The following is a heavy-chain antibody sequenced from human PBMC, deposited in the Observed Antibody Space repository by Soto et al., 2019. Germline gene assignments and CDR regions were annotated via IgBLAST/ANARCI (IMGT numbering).Heavy chain of an antibody. Sequence: EAELVESGGGWVKPGGSLTLSCAASGFSFKNAWMNWVRQAPGKGLEWVGRIKNKNDGGTTDYAAFVQGRCTISRDAPENTLYLHMTGLKTEDTAVYFCTGLWFGEIYNYWGQGSLVTVSS. CDR2: IKNKNDGGTT. CDR1: GFSFKNAW. D-gene: IGHD3-10*01. V-gene: IGHV3-15*07. J-gene: IGHJ4*01. CDR3: TGLWFGEIYNY.